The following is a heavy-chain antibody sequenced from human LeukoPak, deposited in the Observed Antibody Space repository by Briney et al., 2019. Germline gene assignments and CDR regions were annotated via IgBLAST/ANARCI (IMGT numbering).Heavy chain of an antibody. CDR3: ARGGSSPRGAFDI. CDR1: GFTFSNYW. D-gene: IGHD1-26*01. J-gene: IGHJ3*02. V-gene: IGHV3-7*01. CDR2: IKQGGREK. Sequence: GGSLRLSCAASGFTFSNYWMSWVRQAPGRGLEWVANIKQGGREKYYVDSVKGRFTISRDNAKNSLYLQMNSLRAEDTAVYYCARGGSSPRGAFDIWGQGTMVTVSS.